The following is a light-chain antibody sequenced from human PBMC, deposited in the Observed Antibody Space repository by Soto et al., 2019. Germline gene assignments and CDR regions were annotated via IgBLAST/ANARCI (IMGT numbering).Light chain of an antibody. CDR1: QSVSSY. CDR3: QQRQHWPPIT. Sequence: EVVLTQFPATLSLSPGERSTLSCRASQSVSSYLAWYQQKPGQAPRLLIYDASNRATGIPARFGGSGSGTDFTLTISSLEPEDFAVYYCQQRQHWPPITFGQGTRLEIK. J-gene: IGKJ5*01. CDR2: DAS. V-gene: IGKV3-11*01.